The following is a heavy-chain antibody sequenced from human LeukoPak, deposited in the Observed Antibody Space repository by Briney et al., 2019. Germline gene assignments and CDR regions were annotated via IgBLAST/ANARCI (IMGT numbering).Heavy chain of an antibody. CDR2: INYSGST. V-gene: IGHV4-39*01. Sequence: SETLSLTCTVSGGSVSSTTYYWSWIRQPPGKGLEWIASINYSGSTYYNPSLKSRVTISVDTSENQFSLKLSSVTAADTAVYYCARSIGARNWFDPWGQGTLVTVSS. J-gene: IGHJ5*02. CDR1: GGSVSSTTYY. D-gene: IGHD6-6*01. CDR3: ARSIGARNWFDP.